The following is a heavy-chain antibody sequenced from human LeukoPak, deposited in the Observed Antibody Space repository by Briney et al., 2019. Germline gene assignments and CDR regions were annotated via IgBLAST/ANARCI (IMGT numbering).Heavy chain of an antibody. CDR1: GFTFSSYA. V-gene: IGHV3-74*01. J-gene: IGHJ6*03. Sequence: SGGSLRLSCAASGFTFSSYAMSWVRQAPGKGRVWVSRINSDGSSTSYADSVKGRFTISRDNAKNTLYLQMNSLRAEDTAVYYCARAAFFFNYMDVWGKGTTVTVSS. CDR2: INSDGSST. CDR3: ARAAFFFNYMDV.